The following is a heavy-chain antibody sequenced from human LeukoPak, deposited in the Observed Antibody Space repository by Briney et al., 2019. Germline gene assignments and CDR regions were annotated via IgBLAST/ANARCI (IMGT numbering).Heavy chain of an antibody. J-gene: IGHJ5*02. CDR3: ARAAYSSSGNWFDP. V-gene: IGHV3-48*04. D-gene: IGHD6-13*01. CDR1: GFTFSSHS. CDR2: ITSTSHTI. Sequence: GGSLRLSCAGSGFTFSSHSMNWVRQAPGKGLEWISYITSTSHTIYYADSVKGRFTISRDNAKNSLYLQMNSLRAEDTALYHCARAAYSSSGNWFDPWGQGTLVTVSS.